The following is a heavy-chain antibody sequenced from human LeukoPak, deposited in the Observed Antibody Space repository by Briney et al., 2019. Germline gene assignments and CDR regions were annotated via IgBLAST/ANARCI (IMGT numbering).Heavy chain of an antibody. CDR1: GGSFSGYY. D-gene: IGHD6-13*01. V-gene: IGHV4-34*01. CDR3: ARVAFEGIAAAGTSDY. Sequence: SETLSLTCAVYGGSFSGYYWSWIRQPPGKGLEWIGEINHSGSTNYNPSLKSRVTISVDTSKSQFSLKLSSVTAADTAVYYCARVAFEGIAAAGTSDYWGQGTLVTVSS. J-gene: IGHJ4*02. CDR2: INHSGST.